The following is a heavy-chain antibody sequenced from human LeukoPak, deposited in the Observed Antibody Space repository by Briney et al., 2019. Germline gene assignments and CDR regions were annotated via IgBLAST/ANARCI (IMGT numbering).Heavy chain of an antibody. CDR3: ARSGGLQKFAY. CDR2: ISYDGNTI. Sequence: GGSLRLSCAASEFTFSNYALHWVRQAPGKGLQWVAVISYDGNTIHYADSVKGRFIISRDTSKNTLYLQMNSLRAEDTAVYYCARSGGLQKFAYWGQETLVTVSS. D-gene: IGHD4-11*01. J-gene: IGHJ4*02. CDR1: EFTFSNYA. V-gene: IGHV3-30-3*01.